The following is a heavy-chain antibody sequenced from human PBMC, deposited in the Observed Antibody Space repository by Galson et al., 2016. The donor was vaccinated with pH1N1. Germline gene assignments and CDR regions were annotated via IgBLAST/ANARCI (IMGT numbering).Heavy chain of an antibody. CDR2: IKQDGSEE. CDR1: GFTFSTYW. V-gene: IGHV3-7*01. CDR3: ARNRWLDG. D-gene: IGHD6-19*01. J-gene: IGHJ4*02. Sequence: SLRLSCAASGFTFSTYWMSWVRQAPGKGLEWVANIKQDGSEEYYVDSVKGRFTISRDNAKNSLYLQKNSPRVEDTAVYYCARNRWLDGWGQGTLVTVSS.